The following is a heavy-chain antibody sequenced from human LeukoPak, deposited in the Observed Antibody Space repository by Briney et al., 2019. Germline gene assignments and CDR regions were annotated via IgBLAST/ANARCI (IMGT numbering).Heavy chain of an antibody. D-gene: IGHD6-13*01. V-gene: IGHV4-4*07. CDR2: IYTSGST. CDR1: GGSISSYY. CDR3: ARTYSSSWYDWFDP. J-gene: IGHJ5*02. Sequence: SETLSLTCTVSGGSISSYYWSWIRQPPGKGLEWIGRIYTSGSTNYNPSLKSRVTMSVDTSKNQFSLKLSSVTAADTAVYYCARTYSSSWYDWFDPWGQGTLVTVSS.